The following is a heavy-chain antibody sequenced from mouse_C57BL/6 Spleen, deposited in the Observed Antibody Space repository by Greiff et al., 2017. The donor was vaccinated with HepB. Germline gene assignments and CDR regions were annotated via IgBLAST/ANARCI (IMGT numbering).Heavy chain of an antibody. CDR3: ARDDYFDY. Sequence: QVHVKQSGAELVKPGASVKLSCKASGYTFTSYWMHWVKQRPGQGLEWIGMIHPNSGSTNYNEKFKSKATLTVDKSSSTAYMQLSSLTSEDSAVYYCARDDYFDYWGQGTTLTVSS. D-gene: IGHD2-3*01. V-gene: IGHV1-64*01. CDR2: IHPNSGST. CDR1: GYTFTSYW. J-gene: IGHJ2*01.